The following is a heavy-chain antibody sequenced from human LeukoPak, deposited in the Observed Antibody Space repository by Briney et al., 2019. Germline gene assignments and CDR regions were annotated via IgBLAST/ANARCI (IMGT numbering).Heavy chain of an antibody. J-gene: IGHJ4*02. CDR3: AKVPMIVVVMIDY. V-gene: IGHV3-23*01. Sequence: GGSLRLSCAASVFTFSRYAMSWVRQAPGKGLGWVSAISGSGGSTYYADSVKGRFTISRDNSKNTLYLQMNSLRVEETAVYYCAKVPMIVVVMIDYWGQGTLVTVSS. D-gene: IGHD3-22*01. CDR2: ISGSGGST. CDR1: VFTFSRYA.